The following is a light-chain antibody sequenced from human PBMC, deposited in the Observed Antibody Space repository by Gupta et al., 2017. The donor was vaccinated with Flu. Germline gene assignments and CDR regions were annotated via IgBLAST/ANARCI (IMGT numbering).Light chain of an antibody. CDR2: NTN. CDR3: VLYVGSGISV. V-gene: IGLV8-61*01. CDR1: SGSVSTSYY. J-gene: IGLJ3*02. Sequence: TVVTQEPSFSVSPGGTVTLTCGLSSGSVSTSYYPSWYQQTPGQAPRTLIYNTNTRSSGVPDRFSGSILGNKAALTITGAQADDESDYYCVLYVGSGISVFGGGTKLTV.